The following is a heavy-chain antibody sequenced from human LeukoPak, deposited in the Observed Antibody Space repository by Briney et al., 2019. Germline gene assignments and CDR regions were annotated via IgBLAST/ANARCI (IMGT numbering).Heavy chain of an antibody. CDR3: ARGGDGYTYLKN. D-gene: IGHD5-24*01. J-gene: IGHJ4*02. CDR2: IYSGGSA. Sequence: GGSLRLSCAASGFAVSSNYMSWVRQAPGKGLEWVSVIYSGGSAYYADSVKGRFTISRDNSKNTLYLQMNSLRAEDTAVYYCARGGDGYTYLKNWGQGTLVTVSS. CDR1: GFAVSSNY. V-gene: IGHV3-53*01.